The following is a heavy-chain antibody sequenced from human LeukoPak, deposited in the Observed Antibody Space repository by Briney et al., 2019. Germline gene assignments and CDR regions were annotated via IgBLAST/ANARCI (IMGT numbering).Heavy chain of an antibody. CDR3: AFGAVAGPPSH. CDR1: GGSFSGYY. Sequence: PSETLSLTCAVYGGSFSGYYWSWIRQPPGKGLEWIGEINHSGSTNYNPSLKSRVTISVDKSKNQFSLKLSSVTAADTAVYYCAFGAVAGPPSHWGQGTLVTVSS. V-gene: IGHV4-34*01. CDR2: INHSGST. J-gene: IGHJ4*02. D-gene: IGHD6-19*01.